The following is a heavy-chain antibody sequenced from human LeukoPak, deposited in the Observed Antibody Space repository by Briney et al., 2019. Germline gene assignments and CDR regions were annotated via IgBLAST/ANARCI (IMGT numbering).Heavy chain of an antibody. J-gene: IGHJ4*02. V-gene: IGHV1-2*02. CDR3: ARGGPMIVVLFDY. Sequence: ASVKVSCKASGYTFTGYYMHWVRQAPGQGLEWMGWINPNSGGTNYARKFQGRVTMTRDTSISTAYMELSRLRSDDTAVYYCARGGPMIVVLFDYWGQGTLVTVSS. D-gene: IGHD3-22*01. CDR1: GYTFTGYY. CDR2: INPNSGGT.